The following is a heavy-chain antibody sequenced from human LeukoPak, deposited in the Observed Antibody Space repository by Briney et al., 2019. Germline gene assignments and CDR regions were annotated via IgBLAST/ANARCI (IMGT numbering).Heavy chain of an antibody. Sequence: GGSLRLSCVVSGFTFSGYGLSWVRQAPGKGLEWVGRIKSKTDGGTTDYAAPVKGRFTISRDDSKNTLYLQMNSLKTEDTAVYYCTPGPSTVIDYWGQGTLVTVSS. D-gene: IGHD4-17*01. CDR3: TPGPSTVIDY. V-gene: IGHV3-15*01. J-gene: IGHJ4*02. CDR2: IKSKTDGGTT. CDR1: GFTFSGYG.